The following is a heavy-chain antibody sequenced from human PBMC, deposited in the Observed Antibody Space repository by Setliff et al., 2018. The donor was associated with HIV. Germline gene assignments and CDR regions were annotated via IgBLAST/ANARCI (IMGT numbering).Heavy chain of an antibody. J-gene: IGHJ3*02. CDR1: GYTFTSYD. D-gene: IGHD2-8*02. V-gene: IGHV1-8*02. Sequence: ASVKVSCKASGYTFTSYDINWVRQATGQGLEWMGWMNPNSGNTGYAQKFQGRVTMTRNTSISTAYMELSSLRSEDTAVYYCARRITGLDAFDIWDQGTMVTVSS. CDR3: ARRITGLDAFDI. CDR2: MNPNSGNT.